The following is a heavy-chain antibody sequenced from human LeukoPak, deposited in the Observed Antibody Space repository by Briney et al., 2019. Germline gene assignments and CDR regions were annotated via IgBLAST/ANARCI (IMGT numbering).Heavy chain of an antibody. V-gene: IGHV1-2*02. J-gene: IGHJ4*02. CDR1: GYTFTGYY. CDR3: ARDVTPIGSIVGATTVDY. Sequence: ASVKVSCKASGYTFTGYYMHWVRQAPGQGLEWMGWINPNSGGTNYAQKFQGRVTMTRDTSISTAYMELSRLRSDDTAVYYGARDVTPIGSIVGATTVDYWGQGTLVTVSS. CDR2: INPNSGGT. D-gene: IGHD1-26*01.